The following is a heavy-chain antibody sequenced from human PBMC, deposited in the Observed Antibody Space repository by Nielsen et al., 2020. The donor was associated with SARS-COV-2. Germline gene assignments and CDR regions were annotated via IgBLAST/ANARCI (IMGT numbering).Heavy chain of an antibody. D-gene: IGHD2-2*02. CDR3: LTYTGYGY. Sequence: WVRQAPGQGFEWMGWISAYNGDTKYAQNLQGRLTMTTDTSTSTGYMELRSLRSDDTAVYYCLTYTGYGYWGQGTLVTVSS. J-gene: IGHJ4*02. CDR2: ISAYNGDT. V-gene: IGHV1-18*01.